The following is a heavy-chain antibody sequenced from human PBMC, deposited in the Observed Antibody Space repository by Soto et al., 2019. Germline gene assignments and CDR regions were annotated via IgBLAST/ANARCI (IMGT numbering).Heavy chain of an antibody. CDR2: ISAYNGNT. J-gene: IGHJ3*02. CDR1: GYTFTSYG. CDR3: ARGPSSGWYATNAFDI. Sequence: ASVKVSCKASGYTFTSYGISWVRQAPGQGLEWMGWISAYNGNTNYAQKLQGRVTMTTDTSTSTAYMELRSLRSDDTAVYYCARGPSSGWYATNAFDIWGQGTMVTVSS. V-gene: IGHV1-18*01. D-gene: IGHD6-19*01.